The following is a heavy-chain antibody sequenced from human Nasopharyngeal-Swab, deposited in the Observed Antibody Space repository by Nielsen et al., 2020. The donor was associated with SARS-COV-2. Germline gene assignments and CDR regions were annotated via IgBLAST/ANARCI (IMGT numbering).Heavy chain of an antibody. CDR1: GGSISSSSYY. Sequence: SETLSLTCTVSGGSISSSSYYWGWIRQPPGKGLEWIGSIYYSGSTYYNPSLKSRVTISVDTSKNQFSLKLSSVTAADTAVYFCARVEGYDILNDAFDTWGHGTMVTVSS. D-gene: IGHD3-9*01. V-gene: IGHV4-39*07. CDR3: ARVEGYDILNDAFDT. J-gene: IGHJ3*02. CDR2: IYYSGST.